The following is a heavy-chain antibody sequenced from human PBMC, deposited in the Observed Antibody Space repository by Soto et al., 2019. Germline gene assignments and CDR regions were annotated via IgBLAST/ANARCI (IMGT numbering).Heavy chain of an antibody. V-gene: IGHV3-7*01. J-gene: IGHJ3*02. CDR2: IKQDGSEK. D-gene: IGHD6-6*01. Sequence: GGSLRLSCAASGFTFSSYWMSWVRQAPGKGLEWVANIKQDGSEKYYVDSVKGRFTISRDNAKNSLYLQMNSLRAEDTAVYYCARDNRAYSSSPDAFDIWGQGTMVTVSS. CDR3: ARDNRAYSSSPDAFDI. CDR1: GFTFSSYW.